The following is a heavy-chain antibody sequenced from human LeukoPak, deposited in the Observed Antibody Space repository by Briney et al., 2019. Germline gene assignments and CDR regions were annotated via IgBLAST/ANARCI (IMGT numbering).Heavy chain of an antibody. J-gene: IGHJ3*02. CDR2: IIPIFGTA. V-gene: IGHV1-69*05. CDR3: ARERSKVGASPGAFDI. Sequence: SVKVSCKASGGTFSSYAISWVRQAPGQGLEWMGGIIPIFGTANYAQKFQGRVTITTDESTSTAYMELSSLGSEDTAVYYCARERSKVGASPGAFDIWGQGTMVTVSS. CDR1: GGTFSSYA. D-gene: IGHD1-26*01.